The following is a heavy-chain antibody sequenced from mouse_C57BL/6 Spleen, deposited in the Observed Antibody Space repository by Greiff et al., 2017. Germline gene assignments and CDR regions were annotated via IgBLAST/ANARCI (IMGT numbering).Heavy chain of an antibody. J-gene: IGHJ4*01. CDR1: GCTFTSYW. Sequence: VQLQQPGAELVKPGASVKMSCKASGCTFTSYWITWVKQRPGQGLEWIGDIYPGSGSTNYNEKFKSKATLTVDTSSSTAYMQLSSLTSEDSAVYYCARGGYYYGSSHGYAMDYWGQGTSVTVSS. CDR3: ARGGYYYGSSHGYAMDY. D-gene: IGHD1-1*01. V-gene: IGHV1-55*01. CDR2: IYPGSGST.